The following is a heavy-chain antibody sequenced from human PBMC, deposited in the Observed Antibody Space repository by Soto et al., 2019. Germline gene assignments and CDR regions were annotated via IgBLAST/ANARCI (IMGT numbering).Heavy chain of an antibody. CDR1: GFTFSSYA. Sequence: GGSLRLSCAASGFTFSSYAMSWVRQAPGKGLEWVSAISGSGGSTYYADSVKGRFTISRDNSKNTLYLQMNSLRAEDTAVYYCATTPRYFDYYFDYWGQGTLVTVSS. D-gene: IGHD3-9*01. J-gene: IGHJ4*02. CDR3: ATTPRYFDYYFDY. CDR2: ISGSGGST. V-gene: IGHV3-23*01.